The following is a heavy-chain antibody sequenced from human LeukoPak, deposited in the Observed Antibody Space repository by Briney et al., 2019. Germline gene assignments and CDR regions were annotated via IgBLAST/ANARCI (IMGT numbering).Heavy chain of an antibody. J-gene: IGHJ4*02. CDR2: IYWDDDK. Sequence: SGPTLVKPTQTLTLTCTFSGFSLSTSGVGVGWIRQPPGKALEWLALIYWDDDKRYSPSLKSRLTITKDTPKNQVVLTMTNMDPVDTATYYCARTPDPYYFDYWGQGTLVTVSS. CDR3: ARTPDPYYFDY. V-gene: IGHV2-5*02. CDR1: GFSLSTSGVG.